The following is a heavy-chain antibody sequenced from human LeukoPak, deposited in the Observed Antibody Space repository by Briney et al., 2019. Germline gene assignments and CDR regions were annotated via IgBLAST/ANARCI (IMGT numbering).Heavy chain of an antibody. D-gene: IGHD3-3*01. CDR2: IYYSGST. V-gene: IGHV4-59*01. CDR3: ARVGSLYYDFWSGYRDAFDI. J-gene: IGHJ3*02. Sequence: SETLSLTCTVSGGSISSYYWSWIRQPPGKGLEWIGYIYYSGSTNYNPSLKSRVTISVDTSKNQFSLKLSSVTAADTAVYYCARVGSLYYDFWSGYRDAFDIWGQGTMVTVSS. CDR1: GGSISSYY.